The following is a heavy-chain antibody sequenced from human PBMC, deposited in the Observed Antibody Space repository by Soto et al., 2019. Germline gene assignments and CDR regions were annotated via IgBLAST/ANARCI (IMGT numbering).Heavy chain of an antibody. Sequence: ASVKVSCRASGYTFTGYFMHWVRQAPGQGLEWMGWIDPNSGDTNYAQSFQGRVTVTRETSITTAYMELSRLTSDDTAVYYCARATCRGGNCYSPYWGQRTLVPVSP. D-gene: IGHD2-15*01. J-gene: IGHJ4*02. CDR3: ARATCRGGNCYSPY. CDR2: IDPNSGDT. V-gene: IGHV1-2*02. CDR1: GYTFTGYF.